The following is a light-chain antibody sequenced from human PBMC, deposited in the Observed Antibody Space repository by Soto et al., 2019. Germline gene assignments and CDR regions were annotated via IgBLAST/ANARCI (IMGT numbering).Light chain of an antibody. CDR2: EVS. Sequence: QSVLTQPASVSGSPGQSITTSCTGTGSDVGDYNYVSWYQQHPGKAPKLMIFEVSKRPSGVSDRFSGSKSGNTASLTISGLQPEDDADYYCSSYSTSGTLYVFGTGTKV. CDR1: GSDVGDYNY. V-gene: IGLV2-14*01. J-gene: IGLJ1*01. CDR3: SSYSTSGTLYV.